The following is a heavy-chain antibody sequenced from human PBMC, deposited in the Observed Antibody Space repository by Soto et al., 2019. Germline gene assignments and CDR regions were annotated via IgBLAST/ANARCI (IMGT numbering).Heavy chain of an antibody. Sequence: QVQLVESGGGVVQPGRSLRLSCAASGFTFSSYGMHWVRQAPGKGLEWVAVISYDGSNKYYADSVKGRFTISRDNSKNTLYLQMNSLRVEDTAVYYCAKPPSLAAAGRLGYWGQGTLVTVSS. D-gene: IGHD6-13*01. CDR3: AKPPSLAAAGRLGY. J-gene: IGHJ4*02. CDR1: GFTFSSYG. CDR2: ISYDGSNK. V-gene: IGHV3-30*18.